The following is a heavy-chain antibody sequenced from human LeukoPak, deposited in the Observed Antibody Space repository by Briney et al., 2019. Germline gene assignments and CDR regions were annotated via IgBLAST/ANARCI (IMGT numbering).Heavy chain of an antibody. CDR2: IWYDGSNK. Sequence: GGPLRLSCAASGFTFSSYGMHWVRQAPGKGLEWVAVIWYDGSNKYYADSVKGRLTISRDNSKNTLYLQMNSLRAEDTAVYYCAKDSGYSSSWFDPWGQGTLVTVSS. V-gene: IGHV3-33*06. CDR3: AKDSGYSSSWFDP. CDR1: GFTFSSYG. D-gene: IGHD6-13*01. J-gene: IGHJ5*02.